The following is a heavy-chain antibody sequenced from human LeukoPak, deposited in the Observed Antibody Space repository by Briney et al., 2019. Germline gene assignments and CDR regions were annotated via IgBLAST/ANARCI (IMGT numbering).Heavy chain of an antibody. CDR3: AKGNYGEKIDY. J-gene: IGHJ4*02. Sequence: GGSLRLSCAASGFTFSNYAMSWVRQAPGRGLEWVSTISGSGAGTYYADSVKGRFTISRDNSKNTLYLQMNSLKAEDAALYYCAKGNYGEKIDYWGPGTLVTVSS. CDR1: GFTFSNYA. CDR2: ISGSGAGT. V-gene: IGHV3-23*01. D-gene: IGHD4-17*01.